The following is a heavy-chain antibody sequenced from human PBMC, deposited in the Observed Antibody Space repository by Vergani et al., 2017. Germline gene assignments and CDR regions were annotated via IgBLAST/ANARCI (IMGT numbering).Heavy chain of an antibody. CDR3: ARLWVGATHYYGMDG. CDR2: MDPSDSST. CDR1: GYSFTSYW. J-gene: IGHJ6*02. Sequence: EVQLVQSGAEVKKPGESLRISCKGSGYSFTSYWISWVRQMPGKGLEWMGRMDPSDSSTNYSQYFQGHVTISADKSISTAYLQWSSLKASDTAMYYCARLWVGATHYYGMDGWGQGTTVTVSS. D-gene: IGHD1-26*01. V-gene: IGHV5-10-1*01.